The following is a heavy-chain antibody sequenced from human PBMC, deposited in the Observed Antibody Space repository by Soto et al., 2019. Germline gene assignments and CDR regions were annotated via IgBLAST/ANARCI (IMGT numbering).Heavy chain of an antibody. V-gene: IGHV4-59*01. D-gene: IGHD6-19*01. CDR2: IYYSGST. J-gene: IGHJ6*02. CDR3: ASAETVAGTDYYCYGMDV. Sequence: SETLSLTCTVSGGSISSYYWSWIRQPPGKGLEWIGYIYYSGSTNYNPSLKSRVTISVDTSKNQFSLKLSSVTAADTAVDYCASAETVAGTDYYCYGMDVWGQGTTVTVSS. CDR1: GGSISSYY.